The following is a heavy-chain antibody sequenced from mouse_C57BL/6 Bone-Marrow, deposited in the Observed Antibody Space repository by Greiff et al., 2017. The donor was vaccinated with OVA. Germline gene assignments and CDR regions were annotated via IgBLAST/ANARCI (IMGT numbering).Heavy chain of an antibody. V-gene: IGHV1-59*01. CDR2: IDPSDSYT. CDR3: ARDRWLVFDY. Sequence: QVQLQQPGAELVRPGTSVKLSCKASGYTFTSYWMHWVKQRPGQGLEWIGVIDPSDSYTNYNQKFKGKATLTVDTSSSTAYMQLSSLTSEDSAVYYCARDRWLVFDYWGQGTTLTVSS. CDR1: GYTFTSYW. J-gene: IGHJ2*01. D-gene: IGHD2-3*01.